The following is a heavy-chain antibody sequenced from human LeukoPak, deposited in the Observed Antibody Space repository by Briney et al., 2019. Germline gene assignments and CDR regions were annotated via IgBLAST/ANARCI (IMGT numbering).Heavy chain of an antibody. D-gene: IGHD3-9*01. CDR1: GFTFSSYW. CDR2: IKQDGSEK. Sequence: AGSLRLTCAAYGFTFSSYWMSWVRQAPGKGLEWVANIKQDGSEKYYVDSVKGRFTISRSNSKNTLYLQMNSLTAEDTAVYYCAKRSAYDILPSFDYWGQGALVTGSS. J-gene: IGHJ4*02. CDR3: AKRSAYDILPSFDY. V-gene: IGHV3-7*01.